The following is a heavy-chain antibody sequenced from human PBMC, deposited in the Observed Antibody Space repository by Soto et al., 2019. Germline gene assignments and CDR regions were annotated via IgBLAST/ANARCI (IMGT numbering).Heavy chain of an antibody. CDR3: ARGLNGYSHYFDY. Sequence: ASLKVSSKASGYTFTSYSMHWVRQAPGQRLEWMGWINAGNGNTKYSQKFQGRVTITRDTSASTAYMELSSLRSEDTAVYYCARGLNGYSHYFDYWGEGTLVTLSS. D-gene: IGHD5-18*01. V-gene: IGHV1-3*01. CDR1: GYTFTSYS. CDR2: INAGNGNT. J-gene: IGHJ4*02.